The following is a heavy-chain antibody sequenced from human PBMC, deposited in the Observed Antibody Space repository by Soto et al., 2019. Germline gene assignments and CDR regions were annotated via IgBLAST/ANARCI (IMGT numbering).Heavy chain of an antibody. J-gene: IGHJ4*02. CDR2: INTDGSST. Sequence: GGSLRLSCTASGFSFSSYWMHWVRQAPGKGLVWVSRINTDGSSTSYADSVKGRFTISRDNAKNTLYLQMNSLRAEDTAVYYCARLKNVVGASANFDYWGQGTLVTVSS. CDR3: ARLKNVVGASANFDY. V-gene: IGHV3-74*01. D-gene: IGHD1-26*01. CDR1: GFSFSSYW.